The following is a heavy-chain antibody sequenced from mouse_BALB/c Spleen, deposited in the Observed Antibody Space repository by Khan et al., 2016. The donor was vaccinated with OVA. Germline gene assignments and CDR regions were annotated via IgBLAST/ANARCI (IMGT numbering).Heavy chain of an antibody. CDR1: GYTFTSYW. D-gene: IGHD2-1*01. CDR2: IYPGSGST. J-gene: IGHJ3*01. CDR3: TRGCYYGKSLFAY. V-gene: IGHV1S22*01. Sequence: LQQSGAELVRPGASVKLSCKASGYTFTSYWMHWVKQRHGQGLEWIGNIYPGSGSTNYDEMFKSKGTLTVDTSSSTAYMHLSSLTSEVSAVYSCTRGCYYGKSLFAYWGQGTLVTVSA.